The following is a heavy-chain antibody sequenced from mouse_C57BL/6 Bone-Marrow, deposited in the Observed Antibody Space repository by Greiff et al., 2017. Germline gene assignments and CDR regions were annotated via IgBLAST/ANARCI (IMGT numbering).Heavy chain of an antibody. J-gene: IGHJ2*01. D-gene: IGHD1-1*01. CDR1: GFNIKDYY. CDR3: TTGGITTVVGGY. Sequence: VQLQQSGAELVRPGASVKLSCTASGFNIKDYYMHWVKQRPEQGLALIGWIDPENGDTAYASKFPGKATFTAATSSNTAYLQLSSLTSEDTAVYYCTTGGITTVVGGYWGQGTTLTVSA. CDR2: IDPENGDT. V-gene: IGHV14-4*01.